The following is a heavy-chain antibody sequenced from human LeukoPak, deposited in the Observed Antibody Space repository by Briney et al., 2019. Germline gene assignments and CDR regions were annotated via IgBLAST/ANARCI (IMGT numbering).Heavy chain of an antibody. CDR1: GFIASSNY. CDR2: IYSNGST. Sequence: GGSLRLSCAASGFIASSNYMNWVRQAPGKGLEWVSIIYSNGSTFYADSVKGRFTVSRDTFKNILSLQMNSLRAEDTAKYYCARDFCSSDACPFRDDAFDLWGQGTMVTVSS. J-gene: IGHJ3*01. CDR3: ARDFCSSDACPFRDDAFDL. D-gene: IGHD2-2*01. V-gene: IGHV3-53*01.